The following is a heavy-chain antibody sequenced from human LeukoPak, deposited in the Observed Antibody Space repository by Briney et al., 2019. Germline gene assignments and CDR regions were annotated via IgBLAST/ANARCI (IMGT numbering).Heavy chain of an antibody. CDR2: INHSGST. CDR3: ARGIRWPNHFDY. V-gene: IGHV4-34*01. J-gene: IGHJ4*02. Sequence: SETLSLTCAVYGGSFSGYYWSWIRQPPGKGLEWIGEINHSGSTNYNPSLKSRVTISVDTSKNQFSLKLSSVTAADTAVYYCARGIRWPNHFDYWGQGTLVTVSS. CDR1: GGSFSGYY. D-gene: IGHD4-23*01.